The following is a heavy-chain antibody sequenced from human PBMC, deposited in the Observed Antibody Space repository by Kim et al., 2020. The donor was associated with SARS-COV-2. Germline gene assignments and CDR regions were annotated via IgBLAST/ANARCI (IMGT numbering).Heavy chain of an antibody. CDR1: GYSFTTYG. CDR2: INGYNAKT. V-gene: IGHV1-18*01. Sequence: ASVKVSCKASGYSFTTYGISWVRQAPGQGLEWMGWINGYNAKTNYAQRLQGRVTMTTDTSTTTAYMELRNLRSDDTAVYYCARDALVGATGLFDFWGQGTQVTVSS. D-gene: IGHD1-26*01. CDR3: ARDALVGATGLFDF. J-gene: IGHJ4*02.